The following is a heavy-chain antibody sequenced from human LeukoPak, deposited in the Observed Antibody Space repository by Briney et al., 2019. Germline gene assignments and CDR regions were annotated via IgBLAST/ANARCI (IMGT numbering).Heavy chain of an antibody. CDR1: GFTFSIYW. J-gene: IGHJ4*02. CDR3: ARDWPTPRARIDY. D-gene: IGHD2-15*01. V-gene: IGHV3-7*01. Sequence: GGSLRLSCAASGFTFSIYWMTWVRQAPGKGLEWVANIEEDGSEKYYVDSVKGRYTISRDNAKKSLYLQMNSLGAEDTAVYYCARDWPTPRARIDYWGQGTLVTVSS. CDR2: IEEDGSEK.